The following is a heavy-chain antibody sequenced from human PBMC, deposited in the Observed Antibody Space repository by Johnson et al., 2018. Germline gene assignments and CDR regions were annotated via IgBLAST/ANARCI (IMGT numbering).Heavy chain of an antibody. CDR1: GFTFRSYA. J-gene: IGHJ6*02. CDR3: AIELYDFWSGYQLPDYGMDV. Sequence: QLVESGGGVVQPGRSLRLSCAASGFTFRSYAMHWVRQAPGKGLEWVAVISYDGSNKYYADSVKGRFTISRDNSKNTLYLQMKRLGAEDTAVYYCAIELYDFWSGYQLPDYGMDVWGQGTTVTVSS. V-gene: IGHV3-30-3*01. CDR2: ISYDGSNK. D-gene: IGHD3-3*01.